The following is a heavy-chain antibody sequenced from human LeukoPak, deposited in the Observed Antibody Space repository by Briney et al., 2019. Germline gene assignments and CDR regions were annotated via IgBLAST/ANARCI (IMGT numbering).Heavy chain of an antibody. CDR3: ARWAYYDFWSGSIDY. J-gene: IGHJ4*02. CDR1: GGSISSGDYY. V-gene: IGHV4-30-4*08. D-gene: IGHD3-3*01. Sequence: TSETLSLTCTVSGGSISSGDYYWSWIRQPPGKGLEWIGYIYYSGSTYYNPSLKSRVTISVDTSKNQFSLKLSSVTAADTAVYYCARWAYYDFWSGSIDYWGLGTLVTVSS. CDR2: IYYSGST.